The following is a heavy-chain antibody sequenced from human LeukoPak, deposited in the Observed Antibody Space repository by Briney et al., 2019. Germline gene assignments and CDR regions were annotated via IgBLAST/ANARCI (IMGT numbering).Heavy chain of an antibody. Sequence: GGSLRLSCAASGFTFSDYYTSWILQAPGKGLEWLSYISSDGTTIQYADSVKGRFTISRDNAKNSLYLQMNSLRAEDTAVYYCAREERLRWTAYWGQGTLVTVSS. CDR3: AREERLRWTAY. CDR2: ISSDGTTI. CDR1: GFTFSDYY. D-gene: IGHD4-23*01. J-gene: IGHJ4*02. V-gene: IGHV3-11*01.